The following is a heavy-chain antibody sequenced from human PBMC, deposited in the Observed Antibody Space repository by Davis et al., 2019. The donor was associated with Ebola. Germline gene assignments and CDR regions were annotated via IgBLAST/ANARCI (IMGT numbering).Heavy chain of an antibody. D-gene: IGHD2-2*01. J-gene: IGHJ4*02. V-gene: IGHV3-30-3*02. Sequence: GESLKISCAASGFTFSSYAMHWVRQAPGKGLEWVAVISFDGSNKYHADSVKGRFTISRDNSKNTLYLQMNSLRAHDTAVYSCAKLAVVPAAIDSWGQGTLVTVSS. CDR2: ISFDGSNK. CDR1: GFTFSSYA. CDR3: AKLAVVPAAIDS.